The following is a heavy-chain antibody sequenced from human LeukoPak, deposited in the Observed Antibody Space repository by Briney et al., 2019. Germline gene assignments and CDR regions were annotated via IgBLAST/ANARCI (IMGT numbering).Heavy chain of an antibody. J-gene: IGHJ4*02. CDR2: LSSGTTT. CDR3: ARGRRGNYFQDY. V-gene: IGHV4-39*07. D-gene: IGHD1-26*01. Sequence: SETQSLTCAVSGASIRSDTYYWAWIRQPPGKGLEWIGSLSSGTTTYYNPSLTSRVTIAVDTSKNQFSLILPSVTAADTAVYYCARGRRGNYFQDYWGQGTLVTVSS. CDR1: GASIRSDTYY.